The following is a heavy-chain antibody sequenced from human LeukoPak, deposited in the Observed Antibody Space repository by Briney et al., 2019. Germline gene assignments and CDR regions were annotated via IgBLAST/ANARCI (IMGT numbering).Heavy chain of an antibody. D-gene: IGHD3-22*01. CDR1: GFTFSSYA. CDR2: ISGSGGST. J-gene: IGHJ4*02. Sequence: EPGGSLRLSCAASGFTFSSYAMSRVRQAPGKGLEWVSAISGSGGSTYYADSVKGRFTISRDNSKNTLYLQMNSLRAEDTAVYYCAKGVSYDSSGYYYPPGGLDYWGQGTLVTVSS. V-gene: IGHV3-23*01. CDR3: AKGVSYDSSGYYYPPGGLDY.